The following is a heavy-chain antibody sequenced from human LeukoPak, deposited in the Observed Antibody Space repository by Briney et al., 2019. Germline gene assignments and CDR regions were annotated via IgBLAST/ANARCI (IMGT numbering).Heavy chain of an antibody. J-gene: IGHJ6*02. D-gene: IGHD3-22*01. CDR2: ISSSGSTI. V-gene: IGHV3-11*01. CDR3: ARLSITMIVARGMDV. Sequence: KPGGSLRVSCAASGFTFSDYYMSWIRQAPGKGLEWVSYISSSGSTIYYADSVKGRFTISRENAKNSLYLQMNSLRAEDTAVYYCARLSITMIVARGMDVWGQGTTVTVSS. CDR1: GFTFSDYY.